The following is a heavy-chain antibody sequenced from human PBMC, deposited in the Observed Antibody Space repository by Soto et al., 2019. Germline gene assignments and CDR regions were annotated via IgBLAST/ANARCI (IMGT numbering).Heavy chain of an antibody. D-gene: IGHD6-13*01. CDR1: GYTLTELS. Sequence: GASVKVSCKVSGYTLTELSMHWVQQAPGKRLEKMGGFDPEDGETIYAQKLQGRVTMTEDKSTDTAYMELSSLRSEDTAVYNCATVDIXXXAGTLFQHYYYYMDVXGKGTTVTVSS. CDR3: ATVDIXXXAGTLFQHYYYYMDV. CDR2: FDPEDGET. V-gene: IGHV1-24*01. J-gene: IGHJ6*03.